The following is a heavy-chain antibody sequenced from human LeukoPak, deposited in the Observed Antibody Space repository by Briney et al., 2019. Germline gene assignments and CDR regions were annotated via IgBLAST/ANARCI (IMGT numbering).Heavy chain of an antibody. CDR3: ARVPDDFWSGYFVDY. J-gene: IGHJ4*02. V-gene: IGHV3-74*01. D-gene: IGHD3-3*01. CDR2: INSDGSAT. Sequence: GGSLRLSCAASGFAFSRNWMHWVRQAAGKGLGWVSRINSDGSATHYADSVKGRFTISKDNAKNTLYLQMNSLRAEDTAVYYCARVPDDFWSGYFVDYWGQGTLVTVSS. CDR1: GFAFSRNW.